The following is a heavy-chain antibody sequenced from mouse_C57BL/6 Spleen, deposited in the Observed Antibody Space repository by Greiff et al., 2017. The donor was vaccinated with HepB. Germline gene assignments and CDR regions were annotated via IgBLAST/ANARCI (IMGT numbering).Heavy chain of an antibody. CDR2: ISSGSSTI. CDR1: GFTFSDYG. CDR3: ARSQLAAFAY. Sequence: EVKLVESGGGLVKPGGSLKLSCAASGFTFSDYGMHWVRQAPEKGLEWVAYISSGSSTIYYADTVKGRFTISRDNAKNTLFLQMTSLRSEDTAMYYCARSQLAAFAYWGQGTLVTVSA. D-gene: IGHD4-1*02. J-gene: IGHJ3*01. V-gene: IGHV5-17*01.